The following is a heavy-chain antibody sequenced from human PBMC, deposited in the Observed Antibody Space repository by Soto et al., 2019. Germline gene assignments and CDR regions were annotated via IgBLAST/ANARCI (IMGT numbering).Heavy chain of an antibody. CDR3: ARDSPPVYY. Sequence: QVQLVQSGAEVKKPGASVKVSCKASGYTLTSYGISWVRQAPGQGFEGRGGISAYNGKTKNAQKTQGRVTMTTDTSTSTAYMELRSLRSDDTAVYYCARDSPPVYYWGQGTRVTVSS. D-gene: IGHD3-16*01. CDR2: ISAYNGKT. CDR1: GYTLTSYG. J-gene: IGHJ4*02. V-gene: IGHV1-18*01.